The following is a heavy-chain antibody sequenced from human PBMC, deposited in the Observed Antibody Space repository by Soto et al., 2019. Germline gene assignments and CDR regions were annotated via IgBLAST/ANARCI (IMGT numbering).Heavy chain of an antibody. D-gene: IGHD5-12*01. Sequence: PGGSLRLSCAASGFTFSSYSMNWVRQAPGKGLEWVSSISSSSSYIYYVDSVKGRFTISRDNARNTLYLQMNSLRDEDTALYYCARDLVATPQNDIFDIWGQGTMVTVSS. CDR1: GFTFSSYS. J-gene: IGHJ3*02. CDR3: ARDLVATPQNDIFDI. CDR2: ISSSSSYI. V-gene: IGHV3-21*06.